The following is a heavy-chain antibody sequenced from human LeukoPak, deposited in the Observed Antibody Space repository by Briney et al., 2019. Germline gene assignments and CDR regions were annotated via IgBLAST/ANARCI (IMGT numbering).Heavy chain of an antibody. J-gene: IGHJ5*02. D-gene: IGHD2-21*02. V-gene: IGHV4-34*01. Sequence: MASETLSLTCAVYGGSFSGYYWSWIRQPPGKGLEWIGEINHSGSTNYNPSLKSRVTISVDTSKNQFSLKLSSVTAADTAVYYCASSYCVGDCYQNWFDPWGQGTLVTVSS. CDR2: INHSGST. CDR1: GGSFSGYY. CDR3: ASSYCVGDCYQNWFDP.